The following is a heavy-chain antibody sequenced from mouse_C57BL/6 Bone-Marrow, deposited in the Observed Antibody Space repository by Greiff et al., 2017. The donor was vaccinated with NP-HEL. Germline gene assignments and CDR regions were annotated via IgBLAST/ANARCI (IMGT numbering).Heavy chain of an antibody. J-gene: IGHJ4*01. D-gene: IGHD2-1*01. CDR1: GYTFTSYW. CDR2: IYPSDSET. CDR3: ARRFYSDYDAMDY. Sequence: QVQLQQPGAELVRPGSSVKLSCKASGYTFTSYWMDWVKQRPGQGLEWIGNIYPSDSETHYNQKFKDKATLTVDKSSSKAYMQLSSLTSYDSAVYYCARRFYSDYDAMDYWGQGTSVTVSS. V-gene: IGHV1-61*01.